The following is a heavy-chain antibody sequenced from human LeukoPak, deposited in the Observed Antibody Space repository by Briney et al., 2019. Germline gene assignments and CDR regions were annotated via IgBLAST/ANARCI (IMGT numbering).Heavy chain of an antibody. CDR2: IRYDGSNK. V-gene: IGHV3-30*02. J-gene: IGHJ5*02. CDR3: TVTMIVVVGPFDP. D-gene: IGHD3-22*01. CDR1: GFTFSSYG. Sequence: GGSLRLSCAASGFTFSSYGMHWVRQAPGKGLEWVAFIRYDGSNKYYADSVKGRFTISRDNSKNTLYLQMNSLRAEDTAVYYCTVTMIVVVGPFDPWGQGTLVTVSS.